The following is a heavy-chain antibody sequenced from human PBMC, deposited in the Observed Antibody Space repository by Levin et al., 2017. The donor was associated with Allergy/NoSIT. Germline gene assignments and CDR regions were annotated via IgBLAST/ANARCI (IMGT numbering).Heavy chain of an antibody. D-gene: IGHD3-22*01. V-gene: IGHV3-23*01. CDR3: AKYYYEGGGYYGPALGFDI. CDR2: ISGSGGEK. J-gene: IGHJ3*02. CDR1: GFTFSDYG. Sequence: GGSLRLSCVASGFTFSDYGMSWVRQAPGKGLEWVSSISGSGGEKYYADSVKGRFIISRDNSKNTLYLQMNSLRAEDTAVYYCAKYYYEGGGYYGPALGFDIWGQGTMVTVSS.